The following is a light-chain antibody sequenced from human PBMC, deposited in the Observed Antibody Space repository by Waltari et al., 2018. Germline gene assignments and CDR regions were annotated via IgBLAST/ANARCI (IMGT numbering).Light chain of an antibody. CDR2: RNT. CDR3: AARDDSLSAPVF. V-gene: IGLV1-47*01. CDR1: SSDIGRKD. J-gene: IGLJ2*01. Sequence: QSVLTQPPSASGTPGQRGTISCSGSSSDIGRKDVYWYQQLPGTAPKLLIYRNTQRPSGIPDRFSASKSGTSASLAISGLRSEDEADYYCAARDDSLSAPVFFGGGTKLTVL.